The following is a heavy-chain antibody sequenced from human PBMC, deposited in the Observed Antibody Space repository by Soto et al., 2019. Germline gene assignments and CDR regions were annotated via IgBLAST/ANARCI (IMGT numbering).Heavy chain of an antibody. J-gene: IGHJ5*02. CDR1: GYTFTSYG. V-gene: IGHV1-18*01. CDR3: ARDNDYSNYDWFDP. CDR2: ISAYNGNT. Sequence: ASVKVSCKASGYTFTSYGISWVRQAPGQGLEWMGWISAYNGNTNYAQKLQGRVTMTTDTSTSTAYMELRSLRSDDTAVYYCARDNDYSNYDWFDPWGQGTLVTVSS. D-gene: IGHD4-4*01.